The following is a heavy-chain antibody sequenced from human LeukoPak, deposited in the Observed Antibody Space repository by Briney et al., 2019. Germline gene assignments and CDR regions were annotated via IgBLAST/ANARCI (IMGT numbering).Heavy chain of an antibody. CDR1: GYTFTIYG. J-gene: IGHJ4*02. D-gene: IGHD2-2*01. V-gene: IGHV1-18*04. CDR2: ISAYNGNT. Sequence: ASVTVSCKASGYTFTIYGISWVRQAPGQGLEWMGWISAYNGNTNYAQKLQGRVTMTTDTSTSTAYMELRSLRSDDTAVYYCARGAGYCSSTSCPIYFDYWGQGTLVTVSS. CDR3: ARGAGYCSSTSCPIYFDY.